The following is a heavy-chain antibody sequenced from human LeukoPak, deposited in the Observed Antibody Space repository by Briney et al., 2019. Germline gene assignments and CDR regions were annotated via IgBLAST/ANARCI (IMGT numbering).Heavy chain of an antibody. J-gene: IGHJ4*02. CDR1: GFXFSSYS. D-gene: IGHD6-19*01. CDR3: ARVSQWLVPY. V-gene: IGHV3-21*04. CDR2: ISSTSSYI. Sequence: PGGSLRLSCAASGFXFSSYSINWVCQAPGKGLEWVSSISSTSSYINYADPVKGRFTISRDNAKNSLFLQMNSLRAEDTAVYYCARVSQWLVPYWGQGTLVTDSS.